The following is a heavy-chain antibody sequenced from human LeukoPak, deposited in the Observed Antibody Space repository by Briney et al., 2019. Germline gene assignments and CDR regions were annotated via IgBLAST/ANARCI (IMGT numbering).Heavy chain of an antibody. J-gene: IGHJ4*02. CDR1: GFTFSRDS. Sequence: PGGSLRLSCAASGFTFSRDSLNWVRQAPGKGLKWVSSISTSSSYIDYADSVKGRFTISRDNAKNSLYLQMNSLRAEDTAVYYGARGSASLMYYSGSYCDYWGQGTLVTVSS. V-gene: IGHV3-21*01. CDR2: ISTSSSYI. D-gene: IGHD1-26*01. CDR3: ARGSASLMYYSGSYCDY.